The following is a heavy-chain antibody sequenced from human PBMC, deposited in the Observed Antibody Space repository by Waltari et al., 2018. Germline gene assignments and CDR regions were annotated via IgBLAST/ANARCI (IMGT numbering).Heavy chain of an antibody. CDR2: INPNSGGT. CDR3: ARVHAAFYYDVWGGYDDAFDI. Sequence: QVQLVQSGAEVKKPGASVKVSCKASGYTFTGYYMHWVRQAPGQGLEWMGWINPNSGGTNYAQKLQGRVTMTGETSMSTAYMELSRLRSDDTAVYYCARVHAAFYYDVWGGYDDAFDIWGQGTMVTVSS. CDR1: GYTFTGYY. J-gene: IGHJ3*02. V-gene: IGHV1-2*02. D-gene: IGHD3-3*01.